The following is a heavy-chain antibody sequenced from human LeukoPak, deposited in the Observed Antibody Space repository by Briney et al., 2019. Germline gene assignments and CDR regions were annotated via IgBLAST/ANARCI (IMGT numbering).Heavy chain of an antibody. J-gene: IGHJ6*04. V-gene: IGHV4-59*01. CDR2: IYYTGST. CDR1: GGSMSGFY. CDR3: VRSHHGGV. Sequence: KTSETLSLTCSVFGGSMSGFYWYWVRQPPGKGLEWIGYIYYTGSTKYNPSLESRVTILMDTSRNQFSLRLSSVTAADTAVYYCVRSHHGGVWGKGTTVTVSS. D-gene: IGHD1-14*01.